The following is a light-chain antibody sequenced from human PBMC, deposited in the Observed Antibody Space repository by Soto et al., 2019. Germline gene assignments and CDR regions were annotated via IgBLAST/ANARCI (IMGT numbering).Light chain of an antibody. V-gene: IGLV2-23*01. CDR3: CSYASGGTYV. Sequence: QSVLPQPASVSGSPGQSITISCTGTSTDVGSSNLVSWYQQHPGKAPKLIIFEAINRPSGISDRFSGSKSGNTASLTISGLQAEDEASYYCCSYASGGTYVFGTGTKLTVL. J-gene: IGLJ1*01. CDR1: STDVGSSNL. CDR2: EAI.